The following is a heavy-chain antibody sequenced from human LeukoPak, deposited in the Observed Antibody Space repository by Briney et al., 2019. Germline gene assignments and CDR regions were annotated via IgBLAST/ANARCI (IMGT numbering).Heavy chain of an antibody. D-gene: IGHD6-6*01. J-gene: IGHJ4*02. CDR2: ISSSSSYI. V-gene: IGHV3-21*01. Sequence: PGGSLRLSCAASGFTFRSYGLHWVRQAPGKGLEWVSSISSSSSYIYYADSVKGRFIISRDNAKNSLYLQMNSLRAEDTAVYYCARLPYLYSSSFSFFDYWGQGTLVTVSS. CDR3: ARLPYLYSSSFSFFDY. CDR1: GFTFRSYG.